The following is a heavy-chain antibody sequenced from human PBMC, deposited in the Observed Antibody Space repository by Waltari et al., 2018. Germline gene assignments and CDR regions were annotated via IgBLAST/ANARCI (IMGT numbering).Heavy chain of an antibody. V-gene: IGHV4-30-4*08. CDR3: ARDLPSYGDEFDY. Sequence: QVQLQESGPGLVKHSQTLSLTCTVSGGSISSGDYYWSWIRQPPGKGLEWIGYIYYSGSTYYNPSLKSRVTISVDTSKNQFSLKLSSVTAADTAVYYCARDLPSYGDEFDYWGQGTLVTVSS. D-gene: IGHD4-17*01. CDR2: IYYSGST. J-gene: IGHJ4*02. CDR1: GGSISSGDYY.